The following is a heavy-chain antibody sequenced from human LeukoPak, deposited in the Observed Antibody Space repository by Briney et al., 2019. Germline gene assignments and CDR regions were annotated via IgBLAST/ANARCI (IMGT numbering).Heavy chain of an antibody. CDR2: IHPSGST. J-gene: IGHJ4*02. V-gene: IGHV4-4*07. CDR1: GDSISSYY. Sequence: SETLSLTCTVSGDSISSYYWSWIRQPAGKGLEWIERIHPSGSTNYNPSLKSRVTLSVDTSKNQFSLKLSSVTAADTAVYYCARGPPPDFDYWGRGTLVTVSS. CDR3: ARGPPPDFDY.